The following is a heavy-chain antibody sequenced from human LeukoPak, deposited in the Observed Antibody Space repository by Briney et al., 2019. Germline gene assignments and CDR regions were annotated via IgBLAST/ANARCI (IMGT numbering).Heavy chain of an antibody. CDR2: ISRSGDST. D-gene: IGHD4-11*01. CDR3: ADSNYWYPVDY. V-gene: IGHV3-23*01. CDR1: GFTFSNYA. Sequence: GGSLRLSCAASGFTFSNYAMRWVRQAPGKGLEWVSSISRSGDSTYYADSVKGRFTISRDNSKNTLYLQMNSLRAADTALYYCADSNYWYPVDYWGQGTLVTVSS. J-gene: IGHJ4*02.